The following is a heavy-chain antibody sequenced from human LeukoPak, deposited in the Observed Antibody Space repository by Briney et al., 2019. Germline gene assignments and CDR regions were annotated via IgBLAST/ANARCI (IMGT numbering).Heavy chain of an antibody. CDR1: GFPFSSYA. CDR2: ISGSGFST. V-gene: IGHV3-23*01. CDR3: AKTFTMGFVDFDY. J-gene: IGHJ4*02. D-gene: IGHD3-10*01. Sequence: PGGSLRLSCSASGFPFSSYAMHWVRQAPGKGLEWVSAISGSGFSTYYADSVKGRFTISRDNSKNTLYLQMNSLRAEDTAVYYCAKTFTMGFVDFDYWGQGTLVTVSS.